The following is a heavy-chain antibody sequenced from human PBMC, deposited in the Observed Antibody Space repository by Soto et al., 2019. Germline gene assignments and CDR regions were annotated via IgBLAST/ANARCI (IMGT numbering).Heavy chain of an antibody. Sequence: RLSCTGSGFTFGNYGMHWVRQAPGKGLEWVASTSYDGNNKYYADSLKGRFTISRDNSKKMVYLQMTSLGPEDTAVYYCAKGGGSARDFDYWGQGALVTVSS. CDR2: TSYDGNNK. CDR3: AKGGGSARDFDY. D-gene: IGHD1-26*01. V-gene: IGHV3-30*18. J-gene: IGHJ4*02. CDR1: GFTFGNYG.